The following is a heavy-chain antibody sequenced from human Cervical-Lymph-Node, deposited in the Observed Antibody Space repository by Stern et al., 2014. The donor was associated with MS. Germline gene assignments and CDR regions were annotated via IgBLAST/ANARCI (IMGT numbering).Heavy chain of an antibody. CDR1: GGSISSSSYY. Sequence: QVQLQESGPGLVKPSETLSLTCTVSGGSISSSSYYWGWIRQPPGKGLEWIGRIYYSGGTYYNPSLKSRVTISVDTSNNHFSPRLGLETAADTAVYYCARLKKDFWSGYPDYWGQGTLVTVSS. J-gene: IGHJ4*02. D-gene: IGHD3-3*01. CDR3: ARLKKDFWSGYPDY. CDR2: IYYSGGT. V-gene: IGHV4-39*02.